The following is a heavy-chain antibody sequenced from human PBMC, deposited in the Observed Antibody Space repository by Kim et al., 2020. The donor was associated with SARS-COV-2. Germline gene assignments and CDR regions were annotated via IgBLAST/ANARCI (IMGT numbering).Heavy chain of an antibody. CDR3: ARDSNRYYYDSSPGSPYYGMEV. Sequence: GGSLRLSCAASGFTVSSNYMSWVRQAPGKGREWVSVIYSGGSTYYAYSVKGRFTISRDNSKNTLYLQMNSLRAEDTAVYYCARDSNRYYYDSSPGSPYYGMEVWGQGTTVTVSS. CDR2: IYSGGST. J-gene: IGHJ6*02. V-gene: IGHV3-53*01. D-gene: IGHD3-22*01. CDR1: GFTVSSNY.